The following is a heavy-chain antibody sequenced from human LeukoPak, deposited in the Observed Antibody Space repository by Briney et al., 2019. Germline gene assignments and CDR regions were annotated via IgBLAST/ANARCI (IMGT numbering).Heavy chain of an antibody. CDR1: GLPIGDFA. J-gene: IGHJ4*02. CDR2: ISGDGVST. V-gene: IGHV3-43*02. CDR3: ARESGKFDY. Sequence: GGSLRLSCVASGLPIGDFAMHWVRQAPGQGLEWVSLISGDGVSTSFADSVKGRFSISRDNSKNSLFLEMSSLRTEDTAMYYCARESGKFDYWGQGTLVAVSS.